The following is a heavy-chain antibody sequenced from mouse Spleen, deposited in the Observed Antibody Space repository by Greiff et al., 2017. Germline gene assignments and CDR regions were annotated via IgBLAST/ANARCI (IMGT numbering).Heavy chain of an antibody. D-gene: IGHD3-2*02. J-gene: IGHJ2*01. CDR1: GFNIKDYY. Sequence: VQLQQSGAELVRPGALVKLSCKASGFNIKDYYMHWVKQRPEQGLEWIGWIDPENGNTIYDPKFQGKASITADTSSNTAYLQRSSLTSEDTAVYYCARSGSLYYCDNWGEGTTLTVSS. CDR2: IDPENGNT. CDR3: ARSGSLYYCDN. V-gene: IGHV14-1*02.